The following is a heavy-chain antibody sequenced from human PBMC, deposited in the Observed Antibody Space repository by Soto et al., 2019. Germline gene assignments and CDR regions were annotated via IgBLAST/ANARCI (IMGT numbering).Heavy chain of an antibody. CDR1: GFTFSSYC. J-gene: IGHJ6*02. V-gene: IGHV3-33*08. D-gene: IGHD2-2*01. CDR3: ARSQLPTQKYYYYGMDV. Sequence: GGSLRLSCAASGFTFSSYCMHWVRQAPGKGLEWVAVIWYDGSNKYYADSVKGRFTISRDNSKNTLYLQMNSLRAEDTAVYYCARSQLPTQKYYYYGMDVWGQGT. CDR2: IWYDGSNK.